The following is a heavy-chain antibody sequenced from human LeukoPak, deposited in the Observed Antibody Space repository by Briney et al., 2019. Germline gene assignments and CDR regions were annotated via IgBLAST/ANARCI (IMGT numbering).Heavy chain of an antibody. CDR2: INPNSGGT. J-gene: IGHJ4*02. CDR3: ARDQSSWYLRFDY. CDR1: GYTFTGYY. D-gene: IGHD6-13*01. Sequence: ASVKVSCKASGYTFTGYYMHWVRQAPGQGLEWRGRINPNSGGTNYAQKFQGRVTMTRDTSISTAYMELSRLRSDDTAVYYCARDQSSWYLRFDYRGQGTLVTVSS. V-gene: IGHV1-2*06.